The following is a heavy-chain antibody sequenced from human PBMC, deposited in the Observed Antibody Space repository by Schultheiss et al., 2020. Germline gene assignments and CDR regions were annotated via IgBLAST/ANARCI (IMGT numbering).Heavy chain of an antibody. D-gene: IGHD2-15*01. Sequence: GGSLRLSCAASGFTFSSYAMSWVRQAPGKGLEWVSAISGRGGSTYYADSVKGRFTISRDNSKNTLYLQMNSLRAEDTAVYYCANDRREGYCSGGSCVYGMDVWGQGTTVTVYS. CDR2: ISGRGGST. CDR3: ANDRREGYCSGGSCVYGMDV. CDR1: GFTFSSYA. J-gene: IGHJ6*02. V-gene: IGHV3-23*01.